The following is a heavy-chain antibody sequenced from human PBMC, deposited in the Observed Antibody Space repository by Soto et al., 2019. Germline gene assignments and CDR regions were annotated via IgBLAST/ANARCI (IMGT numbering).Heavy chain of an antibody. CDR3: ARESLVTHDFDY. CDR1: GGSISSGGYS. J-gene: IGHJ4*02. V-gene: IGHV4-30-2*01. Sequence: SETLSLTCAVSGGSISSGGYSWSWIRQPPGKGLEWIGYIYHSGSTYYNPSLKSRVTISVDTSKNQFSLKLSSVTAADTAVYYCARESLVTHDFDYWGQGTLVTVSS. D-gene: IGHD5-18*01. CDR2: IYHSGST.